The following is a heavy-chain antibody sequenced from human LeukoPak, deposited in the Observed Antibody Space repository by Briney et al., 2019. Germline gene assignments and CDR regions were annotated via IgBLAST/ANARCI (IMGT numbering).Heavy chain of an antibody. J-gene: IGHJ6*03. CDR2: MNPNSGKP. V-gene: IGHV1-8*01. CDR1: GYTFTSYD. D-gene: IGHD3-3*01. CDR3: ARGPLRFLEWTTPYYYYYYMGV. Sequence: GASVKVSCKPSGYTFTSYDINWVRQATGQGLEWMGWMNPNSGKPGYAQKFQDRVTMTRNTAISTAYMEQSSLRSEDTAVYYCARGPLRFLEWTTPYYYYYYMGVGGKGPTATV.